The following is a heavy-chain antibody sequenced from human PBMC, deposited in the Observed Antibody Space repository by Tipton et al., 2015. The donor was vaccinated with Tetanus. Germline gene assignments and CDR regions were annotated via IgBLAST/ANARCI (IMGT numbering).Heavy chain of an antibody. J-gene: IGHJ4*02. Sequence: LSLTCTVSGGSISSFYWSWVRQAPGKGLEWVSSISSSSRYIYYADSVKGRFTISRDNAKNSLYLQVNSLRAEDTAVYSCARGMAEASNCGGDCYSDYWGQGTLVTVSS. CDR3: ARGMAEASNCGGDCYSDY. D-gene: IGHD2-21*02. V-gene: IGHV3-21*01. CDR2: ISSSSRYI. CDR1: GGSISSFY.